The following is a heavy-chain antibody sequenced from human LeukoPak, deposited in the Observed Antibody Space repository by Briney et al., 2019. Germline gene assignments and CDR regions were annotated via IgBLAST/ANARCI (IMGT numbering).Heavy chain of an antibody. CDR1: GFTFDDYG. Sequence: GGSLRLSCAASGFTFDDYGMSWVRQAPGKGLEWVSGINWNGGSTGYADSVKGRFTISRDNAKNFLYLQMNSLRAEDTALYYCARATYDSSGYYPEGAFDIWGQGTMVTVSS. CDR3: ARATYDSSGYYPEGAFDI. CDR2: INWNGGST. J-gene: IGHJ3*02. D-gene: IGHD3-22*01. V-gene: IGHV3-20*04.